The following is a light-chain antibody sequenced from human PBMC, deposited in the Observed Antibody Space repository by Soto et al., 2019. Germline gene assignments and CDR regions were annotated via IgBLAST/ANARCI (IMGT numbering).Light chain of an antibody. V-gene: IGLV2-14*03. CDR2: DVT. Sequence: QSVLTQPASVSGSPGQSITISCTGTTSDIGAYNYVSWYQHHPGKAPKLLIYDVTDRPSGVSDRFSGSKSGNTASLTISGLLAEDEAVYFCGPSTTIPTVVVFGGGTKLTV. J-gene: IGLJ2*01. CDR3: GPSTTIPTVVV. CDR1: TSDIGAYNY.